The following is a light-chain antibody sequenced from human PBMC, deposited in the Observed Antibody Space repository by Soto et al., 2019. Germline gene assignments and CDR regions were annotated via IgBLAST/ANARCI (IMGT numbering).Light chain of an antibody. J-gene: IGKJ2*01. CDR3: QQYDNLPPYT. CDR2: EVS. CDR1: QSLLHSDGNTY. V-gene: IGKV2D-29*01. Sequence: DIVKTQTPLSLSVTPGQPASISCKSSQSLLHSDGNTYLFWYVQKPGQPPQLLIYEVSNRFSGVPDRFSGSGSGTDFTFTISSLQPEDIATYYCQQYDNLPPYTFGQGTKVDIK.